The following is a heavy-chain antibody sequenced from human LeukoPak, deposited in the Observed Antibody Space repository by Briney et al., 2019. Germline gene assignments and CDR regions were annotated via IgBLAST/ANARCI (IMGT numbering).Heavy chain of an antibody. Sequence: GGSLRLSCAASGFTFSNAWMSWVRQAPGRGLEWVANIDQGGGRNNYMDSVKGRFTISRDNAKNSLFLEMSSLRADDTAVYFCARDVEGGTFDIWGQGTTVTVSS. CDR2: IDQGGGRN. CDR3: ARDVEGGTFDI. CDR1: GFTFSNAW. J-gene: IGHJ3*02. D-gene: IGHD3-16*01. V-gene: IGHV3-7*05.